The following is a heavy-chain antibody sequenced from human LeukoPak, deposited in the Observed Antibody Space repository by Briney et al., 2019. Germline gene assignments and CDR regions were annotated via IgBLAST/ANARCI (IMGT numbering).Heavy chain of an antibody. CDR1: GFNFITVA. Sequence: PGGSLRLSYAASGFNFITVAMTWVRQAPGKGLEWVSLIGSSGGSTYYADSVKGRFTISRDNFNHTLSLQMNSLRVEDTAIYYCVKDIQLSTWGRGTMVTVSS. CDR3: VKDIQLST. CDR2: IGSSGGST. V-gene: IGHV3-23*01. D-gene: IGHD5-24*01. J-gene: IGHJ3*01.